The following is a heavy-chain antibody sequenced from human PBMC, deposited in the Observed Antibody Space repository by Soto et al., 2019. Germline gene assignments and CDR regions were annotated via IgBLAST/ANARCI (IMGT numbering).Heavy chain of an antibody. CDR2: ISGSGGST. CDR1: GFTFSSYA. Sequence: GGSLRLSCAASGFTFSSYAMSWVRQAPGKGLEWVSTISGSGGSTYYADSVKGRFTISRDNSKNTLYVQMKSLRAEDTAVYYCAKDLGFFEVLPPYHLFGMGLLGQGTTVTVSS. V-gene: IGHV3-23*01. D-gene: IGHD3-3*01. CDR3: AKDLGFFEVLPPYHLFGMGL. J-gene: IGHJ6*02.